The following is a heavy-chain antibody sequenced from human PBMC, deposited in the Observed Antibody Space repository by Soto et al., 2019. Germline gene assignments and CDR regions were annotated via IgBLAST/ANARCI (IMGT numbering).Heavy chain of an antibody. Sequence: SGPTLVNPTQTLTLTCTFSGFSFSTSGVGVGWIRQPPGKALEWLARIYWDDDKDYSTSLKTRLTISKDTSKNQVVLTMTNMDPVDTATYYCARLGVYDSSYPYYYYGMDVWGQGTTVTVSS. D-gene: IGHD3-22*01. CDR1: GFSFSTSGVG. CDR2: IYWDDDK. V-gene: IGHV2-70*11. J-gene: IGHJ6*02. CDR3: ARLGVYDSSYPYYYYGMDV.